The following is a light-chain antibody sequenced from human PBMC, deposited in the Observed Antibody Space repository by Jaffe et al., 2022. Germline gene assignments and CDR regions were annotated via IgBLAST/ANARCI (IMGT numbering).Light chain of an antibody. CDR3: GTWDSSLSVGM. CDR2: END. CDR1: SSNIGKNY. Sequence: QSVLTQPPSVSAAPGQKVTISCSGSSSNIGKNYVCWYQQFPGTAPKLLIYENDKRPSGIPDRFSGSKSGTSATLGITGLQTGDEADYYCGTWDSSLSVGMFGGGTQLTVL. V-gene: IGLV1-51*02. J-gene: IGLJ3*02.